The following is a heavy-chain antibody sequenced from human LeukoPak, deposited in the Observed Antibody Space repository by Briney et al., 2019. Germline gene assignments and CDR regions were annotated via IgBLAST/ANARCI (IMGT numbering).Heavy chain of an antibody. V-gene: IGHV5-51*01. CDR2: IYPGDSDT. CDR1: GYSFTSYW. Sequence: GESLKISCKGSGYSFTSYWIGWVRQMPGKGLEWMGIIYPGDSDTRYSPSFQGQVTISADKSISTAYPQRSSLKASDTAMYYCARHVEGDIVVVVAATRGGYYFDYWGQGTLVTVSS. J-gene: IGHJ4*02. CDR3: ARHVEGDIVVVVAATRGGYYFDY. D-gene: IGHD2-15*01.